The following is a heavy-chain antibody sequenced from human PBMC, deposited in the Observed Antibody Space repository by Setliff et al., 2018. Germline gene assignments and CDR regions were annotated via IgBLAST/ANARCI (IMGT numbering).Heavy chain of an antibody. D-gene: IGHD2-2*02. Sequence: GGSLRLSCAASGFTFSSYAMSWVRQAPGKGLEWVGFIRSKAYGGTTEYAASVKGRFTISRDDSKSIAYLQMNSLKTEDTAVYYCTRSPYQLLYFYYYYYMDVWGKGATVTVSS. CDR2: IRSKAYGGTT. CDR3: TRSPYQLLYFYYYYYMDV. V-gene: IGHV3-49*04. CDR1: GFTFSSYA. J-gene: IGHJ6*03.